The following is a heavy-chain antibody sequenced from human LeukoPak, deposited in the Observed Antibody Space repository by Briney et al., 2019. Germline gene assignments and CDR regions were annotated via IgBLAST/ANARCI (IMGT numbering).Heavy chain of an antibody. CDR1: GFTFSSYA. CDR3: ARGLVYYDTLGAFDI. CDR2: ISSNGGST. J-gene: IGHJ3*02. Sequence: GGSPRLSCAASGFTFSSYAMHWVRQAPGKGLEYVSAISSNGGSTYYANSVKGRFAISRDNSKNTLYLQMGSLRAEDMAVYYCARGLVYYDTLGAFDIWGQGTMVTVSS. V-gene: IGHV3-64*01. D-gene: IGHD3-22*01.